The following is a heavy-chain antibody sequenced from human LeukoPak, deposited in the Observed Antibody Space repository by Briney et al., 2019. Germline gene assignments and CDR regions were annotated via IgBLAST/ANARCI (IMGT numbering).Heavy chain of an antibody. Sequence: GGSLTLSWLASGFTLRSYAMRWVRQAPGKGLEWVSAISGSGGSTYYADSVKGRFTISRDNSKNPLYLQLNSLRAEDTAVYYCANVPFYGIVVTVDIWGQGTMVTVSS. CDR1: GFTLRSYA. J-gene: IGHJ3*02. V-gene: IGHV3-23*01. CDR3: ANVPFYGIVVTVDI. CDR2: ISGSGGST. D-gene: IGHD2-2*01.